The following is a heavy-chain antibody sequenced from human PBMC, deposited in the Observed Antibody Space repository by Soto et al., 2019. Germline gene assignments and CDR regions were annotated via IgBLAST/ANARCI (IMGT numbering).Heavy chain of an antibody. Sequence: QVQLVQSGAEVKKPGASVKVSCKASGYTFTSYGISWVRQAPGQGLEWMGWISAYNGNTNYARQLQGRVTMTTDTSTSTAYMELRSLRSDDTAVYYCARGGDYYDSSGYYSDAFDIWGQGTMVTVSS. CDR3: ARGGDYYDSSGYYSDAFDI. CDR2: ISAYNGNT. V-gene: IGHV1-18*01. D-gene: IGHD3-22*01. CDR1: GYTFTSYG. J-gene: IGHJ3*02.